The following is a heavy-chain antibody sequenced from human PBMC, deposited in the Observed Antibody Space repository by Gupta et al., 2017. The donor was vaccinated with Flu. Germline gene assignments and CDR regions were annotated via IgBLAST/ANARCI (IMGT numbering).Heavy chain of an antibody. CDR3: ARDISIDGGNAAAFDY. D-gene: IGHD4-23*01. Sequence: EVQLVESGGGLVKPGGSLRLSCAAAGFTFSHYTMNWVRQAPGKGLDGVSFISSRNTYIYNADSVRGRFTISRDNAKNSLYLHMNSLRAEDTAVYYCARDISIDGGNAAAFDYWGQGALVTVSS. CDR2: ISSRNTYI. J-gene: IGHJ4*02. CDR1: GFTFSHYT. V-gene: IGHV3-21*05.